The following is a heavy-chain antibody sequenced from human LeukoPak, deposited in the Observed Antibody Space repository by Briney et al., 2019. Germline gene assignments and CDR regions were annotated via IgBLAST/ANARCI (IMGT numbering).Heavy chain of an antibody. Sequence: SETLSLTCTVSGGSISSYYWSWIRQPPGKGLEWIGYIYYSGSTNYNPSLKSRVTISVATTKNQFSLKLSSVTAADTAVYYCARVLRTRFYYLDYWGQGTLVTVSS. CDR1: GGSISSYY. CDR2: IYYSGST. D-gene: IGHD3-3*01. CDR3: ARVLRTRFYYLDY. V-gene: IGHV4-59*01. J-gene: IGHJ4*02.